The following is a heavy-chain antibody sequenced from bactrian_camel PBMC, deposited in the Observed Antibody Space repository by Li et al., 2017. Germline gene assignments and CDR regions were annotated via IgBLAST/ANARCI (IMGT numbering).Heavy chain of an antibody. J-gene: IGHJ4*01. CDR2: VDSDGIT. CDR1: GETHMRYC. CDR3: AAEHPRSRPQSALTRLSPDGYDY. V-gene: IGHV3S53*01. Sequence: HVQLVESGGEQVQSGGSLRLSCVASGETHMRYCLAWFRQAPGKEREGIAGVDSDGITKYSDSVKGRFIISKHNAKNTLFLQMNSLKPEDTATYYCAAEHPRSRPQSALTRLSPDGYDYWGQGTQVTVS.